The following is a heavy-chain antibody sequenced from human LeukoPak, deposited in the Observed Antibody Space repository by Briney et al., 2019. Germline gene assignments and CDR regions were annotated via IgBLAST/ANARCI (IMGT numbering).Heavy chain of an antibody. CDR2: ISSSSYI. D-gene: IGHD6-19*01. Sequence: GGSLRLSCAASGFTFSSYEMNWVRQAPGKGLEWVLSISSSSYIYYADSVKGRFTISRDNAKNSLYLQMNSLRAEDTAVYYCARERDEYSSGWYVYYYYYGMDVWGQGTTVTVSS. V-gene: IGHV3-21*01. CDR1: GFTFSSYE. CDR3: ARERDEYSSGWYVYYYYYGMDV. J-gene: IGHJ6*02.